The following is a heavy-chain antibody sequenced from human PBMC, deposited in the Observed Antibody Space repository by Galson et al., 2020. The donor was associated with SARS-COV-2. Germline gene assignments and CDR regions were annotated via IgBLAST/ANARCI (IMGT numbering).Heavy chain of an antibody. Sequence: ASVKVSCRASGYTFTDYSIHWVPQAPGQGLEWMLWINPKSGGTNYAQKFEGRVTMTRKTSITKAYMKLSRLRADDTAVYYCARLRYYDVLTGYIVDVWGQGSMVTVSS. D-gene: IGHD3-9*01. CDR3: ARLRYYDVLTGYIVDV. CDR2: INPKSGGT. J-gene: IGHJ6*02. V-gene: IGHV1-2*02. CDR1: GYTFTDYS.